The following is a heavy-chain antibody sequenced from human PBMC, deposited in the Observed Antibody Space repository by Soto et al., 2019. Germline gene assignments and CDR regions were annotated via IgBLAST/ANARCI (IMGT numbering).Heavy chain of an antibody. J-gene: IGHJ4*02. CDR1: GFTFSDHY. CDR2: IRNEPKGYTT. V-gene: IGHV3-72*01. CDR3: VRNLAAGGTFYFDY. D-gene: IGHD6-13*01. Sequence: EVQLVESGGGLVQPGGSLRLSCAASGFTFSDHYMDWVRQAPGKGLEWVGRIRNEPKGYTTEYAASVKGRFTISRYDSEHSLYLQMNNLKTEDTAVYYCVRNLAAGGTFYFDYWGQGALVTVSS.